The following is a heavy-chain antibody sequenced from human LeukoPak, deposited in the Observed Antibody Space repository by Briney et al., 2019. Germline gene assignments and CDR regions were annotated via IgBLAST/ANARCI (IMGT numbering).Heavy chain of an antibody. CDR2: ISGSGGST. Sequence: GGSLRLSCAASGFTFRNYAMNWVRQAPGKGLEWVSAISGSGGSTYYADSVKGRFTISRDNSRNTLYLQMNSLRAEDTAVYYCEANCGGNCPFDYWGQGTLVTVSS. V-gene: IGHV3-23*01. D-gene: IGHD4-23*01. CDR3: EANCGGNCPFDY. CDR1: GFTFRNYA. J-gene: IGHJ4*02.